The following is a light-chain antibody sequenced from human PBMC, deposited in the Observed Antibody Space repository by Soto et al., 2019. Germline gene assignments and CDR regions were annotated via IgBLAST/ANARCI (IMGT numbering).Light chain of an antibody. CDR1: SSNIGAGYD. V-gene: IGLV1-40*01. J-gene: IGLJ2*01. Sequence: QSVLTQPPSVSGAPGQRVTISCTGSSSNIGAGYDVHWYQPLPGTAPKLLIYGNSNRPSGVPDRFSGSKSGTSASLAITGLQAEDEADYYCQSYDSSLSGSVFGGGTKLT. CDR3: QSYDSSLSGSV. CDR2: GNS.